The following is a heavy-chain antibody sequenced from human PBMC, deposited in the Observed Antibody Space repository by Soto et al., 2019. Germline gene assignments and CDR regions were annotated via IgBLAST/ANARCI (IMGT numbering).Heavy chain of an antibody. Sequence: GGSLRLSCAASGFTFSSYAMSWVRQAPGKGLEWVSAISGSGGSTYYADSMKGRFTISRDNSKNTLYLQMNSLRAEDTAVYYCAKGTDGYCSGGSCYSRDEYFQHWGQGTLVTVSS. CDR3: AKGTDGYCSGGSCYSRDEYFQH. D-gene: IGHD2-15*01. V-gene: IGHV3-23*01. CDR1: GFTFSSYA. J-gene: IGHJ1*01. CDR2: ISGSGGST.